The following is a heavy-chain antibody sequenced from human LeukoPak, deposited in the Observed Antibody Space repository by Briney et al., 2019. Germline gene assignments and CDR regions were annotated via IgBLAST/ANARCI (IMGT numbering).Heavy chain of an antibody. CDR3: AREADCSGGNCYRGAFDI. CDR1: GFTFSNYA. J-gene: IGHJ3*02. CDR2: IRYDGSND. D-gene: IGHD2-15*01. V-gene: IGHV3-33*01. Sequence: GGSLRLSCAASGFTFSNYAMHWVRQAPGKGLEWVAVIRYDGSNDYYANSVKGRFAISRDNSKNTVYLQMNSLRAEDTAVYYCAREADCSGGNCYRGAFDIWGQGTMITVSS.